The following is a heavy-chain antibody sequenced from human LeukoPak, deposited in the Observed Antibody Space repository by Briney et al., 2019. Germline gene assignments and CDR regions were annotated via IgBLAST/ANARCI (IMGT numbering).Heavy chain of an antibody. J-gene: IGHJ3*01. CDR1: GYTFTSYG. V-gene: IGHV1-69*05. CDR2: TIPIFGTG. Sequence: ASVRVSCTASGYTFTSYGISWVRQAPGQGLEWMGRTIPIFGTGKYAQRFQGRVKISTDESTSTAYMEVSSLRSEDTAVYFCARDRGPAALRDALDLWGQGTMVTVTS. CDR3: ARDRGPAALRDALDL. D-gene: IGHD2-2*02.